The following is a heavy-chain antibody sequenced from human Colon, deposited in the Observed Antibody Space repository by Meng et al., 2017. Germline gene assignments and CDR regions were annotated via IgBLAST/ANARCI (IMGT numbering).Heavy chain of an antibody. Sequence: VQLVGVGGGLVEPGGSLRLSCAASGFTFSDSYMNWIRKAPGKGLEWVSYSHGNTVYYADSVKGRFTISRDNAKNSLYLQMNSLRAGDTAVYYCARGWLANWGQGTLVTVSS. CDR1: GFTFSDSY. V-gene: IGHV3-11*01. D-gene: IGHD6-19*01. CDR2: SHGNTV. CDR3: ARGWLAN. J-gene: IGHJ4*02.